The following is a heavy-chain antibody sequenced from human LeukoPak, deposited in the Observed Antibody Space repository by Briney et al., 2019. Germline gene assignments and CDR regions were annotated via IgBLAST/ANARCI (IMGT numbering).Heavy chain of an antibody. J-gene: IGHJ4*02. D-gene: IGHD2-15*01. CDR3: AKGVVVVAAKYYFDY. CDR1: GFTFSSYA. CDR2: ISGSGDST. Sequence: GGSLRLSCAASGFTFSSYAMSWVRQAPGKGLEWVSAISGSGDSTYYADSVKGRFTTSRDNSKDTLYLQMYSLRAEDTAVYYCAKGVVVVAAKYYFDYWGQGTLVTVSS. V-gene: IGHV3-23*01.